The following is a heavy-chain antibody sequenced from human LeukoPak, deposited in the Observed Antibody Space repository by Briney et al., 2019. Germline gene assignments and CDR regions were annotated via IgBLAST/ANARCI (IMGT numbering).Heavy chain of an antibody. CDR2: IKQDGGQI. V-gene: IGHV3-7*01. J-gene: IGHJ4*02. CDR1: EFTFSSYW. CDR3: ARLGARQMLEY. Sequence: GGSLRLSCAASEFTFSSYWMSWVRQAPGKGLEWVANIKQDGGQIYYLESVKGRFTVSRDNAKNSLYLQMYSLRAEDTAVYYCARLGARQMLEYWGQGTLVTVSS. D-gene: IGHD4-17*01.